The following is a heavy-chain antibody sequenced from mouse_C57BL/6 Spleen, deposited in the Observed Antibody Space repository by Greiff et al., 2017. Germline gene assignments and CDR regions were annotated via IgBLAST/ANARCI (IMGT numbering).Heavy chain of an antibody. D-gene: IGHD1-1*01. V-gene: IGHV1-50*01. CDR2: IDPSDSYT. CDR1: GYTFTSYW. J-gene: IGHJ1*03. CDR3: ARPGYGSSYGYFDD. Sequence: QVQLQQPGAELVKPGASVKLSCKASGYTFTSYWMQWVKQRPGQGLEWIGEIDPSDSYTNYNQKFKGKGTLTGDTSSSTAYMQLSSLTSEDSAVYYCARPGYGSSYGYFDDWGTGTTVTVSS.